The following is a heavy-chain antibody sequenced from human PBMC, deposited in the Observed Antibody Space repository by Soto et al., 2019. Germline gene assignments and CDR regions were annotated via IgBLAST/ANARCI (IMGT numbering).Heavy chain of an antibody. Sequence: SETLSLTCTVSDGSIISSNYYWSWIRQSPGKGLEWIGFIYYSGKTYYSPTLKNRVTMSVDTSKNQFSLNLTSVTASDTAVYFCARALWSGFVDYWGQGALVTV. CDR1: DGSIISSNYY. J-gene: IGHJ4*02. D-gene: IGHD3-3*01. V-gene: IGHV4-30-4*01. CDR3: ARALWSGFVDY. CDR2: IYYSGKT.